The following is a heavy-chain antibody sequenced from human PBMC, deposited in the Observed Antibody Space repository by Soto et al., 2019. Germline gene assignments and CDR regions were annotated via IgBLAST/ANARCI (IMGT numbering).Heavy chain of an antibody. V-gene: IGHV3-30-3*01. CDR2: ISYDGSNK. Sequence: QVQLVESGGGVVQPGRSLRLSCAASGFTFSSYAMHWVRQAPGKGLEWVAVISYDGSNKYYADSVKGRFPISRDNSNNTLYLQMNSLKAEDTAVYYCARDPGGTDFAEWTYYFHSWGQGTLVTVSS. CDR1: GFTFSSYA. J-gene: IGHJ4*02. D-gene: IGHD3-3*01. CDR3: ARDPGGTDFAEWTYYFHS.